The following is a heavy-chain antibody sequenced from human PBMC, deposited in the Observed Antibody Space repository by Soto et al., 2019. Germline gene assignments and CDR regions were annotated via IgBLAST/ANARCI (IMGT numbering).Heavy chain of an antibody. J-gene: IGHJ4*01. CDR3: ARVHVMVVAGSTFDY. CDR2: IYHGGTT. CDR1: GYSISSGSY. D-gene: IGHD6-19*01. Sequence: PSETLSLTCTVCGYSISSGSYWAWIRQPPGKGPEWIASIYHGGTTFYNPSLKSRITISVDTSNNQFSLKLTSVTAADTAVYYCARVHVMVVAGSTFDYWGYGTLVTVSS. V-gene: IGHV4-38-2*02.